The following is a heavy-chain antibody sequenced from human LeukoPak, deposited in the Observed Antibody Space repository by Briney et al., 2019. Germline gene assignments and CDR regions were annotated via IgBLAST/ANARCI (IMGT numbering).Heavy chain of an antibody. CDR3: AREGSYYFDY. CDR2: ISSSGNTK. J-gene: IGHJ4*02. D-gene: IGHD1-26*01. CDR1: GFTFSSYE. V-gene: IGHV3-48*03. Sequence: PVGSLRLSCAASGFTFSSYEMISVRQAPGKGLERISYISSSGNTKYYTDSVKGRFTISRDNAKNSLYLQMNSLRAEDAAVYYCAREGSYYFDYWGQGTLVTVSS.